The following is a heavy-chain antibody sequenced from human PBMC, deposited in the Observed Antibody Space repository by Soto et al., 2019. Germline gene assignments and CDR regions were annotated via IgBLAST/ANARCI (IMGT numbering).Heavy chain of an antibody. J-gene: IGHJ3*02. Sequence: ASVKVSCKASGYTFTGYYMHWVRQAPGQGLEWMGWINPNSGGTNYAQKFQGRVTMTRDTSISTAYMELSRLRSDDTAVYYCARDSSTSYLNDAFDIWGQGKMVTVSS. CDR3: ARDSSTSYLNDAFDI. D-gene: IGHD2-2*01. V-gene: IGHV1-2*02. CDR2: INPNSGGT. CDR1: GYTFTGYY.